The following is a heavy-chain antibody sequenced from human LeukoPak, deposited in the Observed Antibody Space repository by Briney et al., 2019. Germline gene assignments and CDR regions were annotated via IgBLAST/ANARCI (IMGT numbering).Heavy chain of an antibody. Sequence: ASVKVSCKASGYTFTSYYMHWVRQAPGQGLEWMGWINPNSGGTNYAQKFQGRVTMTRDTSISTAYMELSRLRSDDTAVYYCARDRSSYYYGSGSYGYDYWGQGTLVTVSS. CDR1: GYTFTSYY. CDR3: ARDRSSYYYGSGSYGYDY. J-gene: IGHJ4*02. D-gene: IGHD3-10*01. CDR2: INPNSGGT. V-gene: IGHV1-2*02.